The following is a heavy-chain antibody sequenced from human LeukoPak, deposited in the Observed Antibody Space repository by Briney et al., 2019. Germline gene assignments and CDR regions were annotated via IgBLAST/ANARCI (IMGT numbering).Heavy chain of an antibody. CDR1: GFTFSSYA. V-gene: IGHV3-23*01. Sequence: GGSLRLSCAAPGFTFSSYAMSWVRQAPGKGLEWVSAISGSGGSTYYADSVKGRFTISRDNSKNTLYLQMNSLRAEDTAVYYCAKDTYDSSGYPQWFDPWGQGTLVTVSS. CDR2: ISGSGGST. CDR3: AKDTYDSSGYPQWFDP. D-gene: IGHD3-22*01. J-gene: IGHJ5*02.